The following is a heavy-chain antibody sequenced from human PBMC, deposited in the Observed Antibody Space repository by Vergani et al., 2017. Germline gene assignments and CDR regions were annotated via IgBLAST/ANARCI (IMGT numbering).Heavy chain of an antibody. Sequence: QVQLQQWGAGLLKPSETLSLTCAVYGGSFSGYYWSWIRQPPGKGLEWIGEINHSGSTNYKPSLKSLVTISVDTSKNQFSLKLSSVTAPDTAVYCGARPGGDGSSSSCRYYYDYYGMDVWGQGTTVTVSS. J-gene: IGHJ6*02. V-gene: IGHV4-34*01. D-gene: IGHD2-2*01. CDR1: GGSFSGYY. CDR3: ARPGGDGSSSSCRYYYDYYGMDV. CDR2: INHSGST.